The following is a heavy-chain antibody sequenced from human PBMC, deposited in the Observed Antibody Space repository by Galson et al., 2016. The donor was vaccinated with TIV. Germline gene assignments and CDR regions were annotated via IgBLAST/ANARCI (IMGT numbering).Heavy chain of an antibody. V-gene: IGHV1-3*01. CDR3: ARDRLGAKRAFDI. CDR1: GYTFTSHT. J-gene: IGHJ3*02. Sequence: SVKVSCKASGYTFTSHTMHWVRQAPGQRLEWMGWINVGNGNAKYVQKFKGRVTITSDTSARIAYMELSTLTSEDTAMYYCARDRLGAKRAFDIWGQGTLVTVSS. CDR2: INVGNGNA. D-gene: IGHD3-16*01.